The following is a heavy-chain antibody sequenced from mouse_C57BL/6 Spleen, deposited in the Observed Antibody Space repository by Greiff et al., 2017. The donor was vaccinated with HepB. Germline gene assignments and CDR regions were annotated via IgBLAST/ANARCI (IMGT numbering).Heavy chain of an antibody. Sequence: EVQGVESGEGLVKPGGSLKLSCAASGFTFSSYAMSWVRQTPEKRLEWVAYISSGGDYIYYADTVKGRFTISRDNARNTLYLQMSSLKSEDTAMYYCTRDSGFETAQASWFAYWGQGTLVTVSA. CDR3: TRDSGFETAQASWFAY. CDR2: ISSGGDYI. D-gene: IGHD3-2*02. J-gene: IGHJ3*01. V-gene: IGHV5-9-1*02. CDR1: GFTFSSYA.